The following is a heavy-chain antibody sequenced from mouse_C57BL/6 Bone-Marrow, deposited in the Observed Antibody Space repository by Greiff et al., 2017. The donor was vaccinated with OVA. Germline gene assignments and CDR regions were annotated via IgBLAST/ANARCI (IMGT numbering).Heavy chain of an antibody. J-gene: IGHJ1*03. Sequence: EVKLMESEGGLVQPGSSMKLSCTASGFTFSDYYMAWVRQVPEKGLEWVANINYDGSSTYYLDSLKSRFIISRDNEKNILYLQMSSLKSEDTATYYCARDHENWDWYFDVWGTGTTVTVSS. CDR2: INYDGSST. V-gene: IGHV5-16*01. D-gene: IGHD4-1*01. CDR3: ARDHENWDWYFDV. CDR1: GFTFSDYY.